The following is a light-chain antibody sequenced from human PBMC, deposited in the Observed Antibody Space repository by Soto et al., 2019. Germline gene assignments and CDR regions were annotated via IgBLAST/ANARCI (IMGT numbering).Light chain of an antibody. V-gene: IGKV1-5*01. CDR3: QQYNSYLYT. Sequence: DIQMTQSPSTLSASVGDRVTITCRASQSISSWLAWYQQKPGKAPKLLIYDASSLESGVPSRFSGSGSGTEFNLTLSSLQPDDFATYYCQQYNSYLYTFGQGTKLEIK. J-gene: IGKJ2*01. CDR2: DAS. CDR1: QSISSW.